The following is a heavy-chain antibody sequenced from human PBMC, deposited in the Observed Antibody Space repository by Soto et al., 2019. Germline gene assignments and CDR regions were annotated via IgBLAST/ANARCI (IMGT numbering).Heavy chain of an antibody. CDR2: IYHSGST. CDR1: GYSISTGFN. CDR3: ARGRVVVPAAVMFNCLDP. J-gene: IGHJ5*02. V-gene: IGHV4-38-2*01. D-gene: IGHD2-2*01. Sequence: KPSETLSLTCAVSGYSISTGFNWAWIRQPPGKGLEWIGSIYHSGSTYYNLSLRSRVTISVGRSRTQFSLKMSSVTAADTAVYYCARGRVVVPAAVMFNCLDPWGQGALVTVSS.